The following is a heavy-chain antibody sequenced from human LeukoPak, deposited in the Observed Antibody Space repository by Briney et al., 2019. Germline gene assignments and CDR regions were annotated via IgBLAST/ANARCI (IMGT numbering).Heavy chain of an antibody. Sequence: GASVKVSCTASGFTFTSSAVQWVRQARGQRLEWIGWIVVGSGNTNYAQKFQERVTITRDMSTSTAYMELSSLRSEDTAVYYCAASSYGDSSNYYYGMDVWGQGTTVTVSS. D-gene: IGHD4-17*01. V-gene: IGHV1-58*01. CDR2: IVVGSGNT. CDR1: GFTFTSSA. J-gene: IGHJ6*02. CDR3: AASSYGDSSNYYYGMDV.